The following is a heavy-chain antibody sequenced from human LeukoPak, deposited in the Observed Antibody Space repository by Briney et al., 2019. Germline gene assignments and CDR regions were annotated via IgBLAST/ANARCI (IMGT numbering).Heavy chain of an antibody. D-gene: IGHD3-16*01. CDR2: IYGSGNT. J-gene: IGHJ4*02. CDR3: ARLGDVEVNGGTLDY. CDR1: GGSISGWY. Sequence: SENLSLTCTVSGGSISGWYWSWIRRPPGKGLEWIGYIYGSGNTNYNPSLRSRVTMSMDTSKNQFFLKLTSVTVADTAVYFCARLGDVEVNGGTLDYWGRGTLVTVSS. V-gene: IGHV4-59*08.